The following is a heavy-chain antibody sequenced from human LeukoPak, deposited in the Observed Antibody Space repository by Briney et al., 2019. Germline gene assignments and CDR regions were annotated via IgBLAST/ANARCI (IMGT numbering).Heavy chain of an antibody. CDR2: IYTSGST. Sequence: SETLSLTCTVSGGSISSYYWSWIRQPAGKGLEWIGRIYTSGSTNYNPSLKSRVTMSVDTSKNQFSLKLSSVTAADTAVYYCASVRGYSSGWYASGFDPWGQGTLVTVSS. CDR3: ASVRGYSSGWYASGFDP. D-gene: IGHD6-19*01. J-gene: IGHJ5*02. CDR1: GGSISSYY. V-gene: IGHV4-4*07.